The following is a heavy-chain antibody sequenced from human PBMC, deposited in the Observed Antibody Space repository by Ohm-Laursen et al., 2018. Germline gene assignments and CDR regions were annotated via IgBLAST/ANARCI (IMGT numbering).Heavy chain of an antibody. V-gene: IGHV3-7*01. CDR1: GFTFSSYW. D-gene: IGHD6-13*01. CDR2: LKQDGSEI. CDR3: ARGQQLVPSNFDY. J-gene: IGHJ4*02. Sequence: SLRLSCAASGFTFSSYWMSWVRQAPGKGLEWVASLKQDGSEIYYVDSVKGRFTISRDNAKNSLYLQMNSLRAEDTAVYYCARGQQLVPSNFDYWGQGTLVTVSS.